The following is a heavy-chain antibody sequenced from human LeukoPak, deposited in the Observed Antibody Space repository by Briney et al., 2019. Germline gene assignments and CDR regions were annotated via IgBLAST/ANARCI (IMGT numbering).Heavy chain of an antibody. CDR2: ISSSSSYI. J-gene: IGHJ4*02. CDR1: GFTFSSYS. D-gene: IGHD3-22*01. Sequence: GGSLRLSCAASGFTFSSYSMSWVRQAPGKGLEWVSSISSSSSYIYYADSVKGRFTISRDNAKNSLYLQMNSLRAEDTAVYYCARARGYYDSSGYYYGYWGQGTLVTVSS. V-gene: IGHV3-21*01. CDR3: ARARGYYDSSGYYYGY.